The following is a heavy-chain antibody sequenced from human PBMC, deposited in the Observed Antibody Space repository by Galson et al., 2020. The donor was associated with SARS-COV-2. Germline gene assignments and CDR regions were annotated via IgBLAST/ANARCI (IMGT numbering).Heavy chain of an antibody. D-gene: IGHD3-10*01. V-gene: IGHV3-7*01. Sequence: GESLKISCAASGFTFSSYLMSWVRQAPGKGLEWVANIKQDGSENYYVDSVKGRFTISRDNAKNSLYLQMNSLGAEDTAVYYCARGYYYGSGSYYPVWGKGTTVTVSS. CDR2: IKQDGSEN. J-gene: IGHJ6*04. CDR3: ARGYYYGSGSYYPV. CDR1: GFTFSSYL.